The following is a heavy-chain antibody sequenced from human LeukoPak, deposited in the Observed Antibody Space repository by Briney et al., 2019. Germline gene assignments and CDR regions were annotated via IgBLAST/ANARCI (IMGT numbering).Heavy chain of an antibody. CDR2: IWRDGTTK. J-gene: IGHJ4*02. D-gene: IGHD3-9*01. CDR1: GFTFTTYA. Sequence: GRSLRLSCVASGFTFTTYAMHWVRQVPGKGLEWVAAIWRDGTTKFYASSVKGRFTVSRDNSKNTIFLQMDSLTADDTALYYCARDRLEAVTGDDYLDYWGQGTLVTVSS. V-gene: IGHV3-33*01. CDR3: ARDRLEAVTGDDYLDY.